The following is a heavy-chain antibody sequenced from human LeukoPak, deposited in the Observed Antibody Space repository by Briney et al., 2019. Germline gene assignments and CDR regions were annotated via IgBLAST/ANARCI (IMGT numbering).Heavy chain of an antibody. Sequence: GGSLRLSCAASGFTFSDYYMSWIRQAPGKGLEWVSYISSSGSTIYYADSVKGRFTISRDNAKNSLYLQMNSLRAEDTAVYYCAREEDADRYPSGSGNYPYYYYYYGMDVWGQGTTVTVSS. V-gene: IGHV3-11*01. CDR1: GFTFSDYY. D-gene: IGHD3-10*01. CDR3: AREEDADRYPSGSGNYPYYYYYYGMDV. J-gene: IGHJ6*02. CDR2: ISSSGSTI.